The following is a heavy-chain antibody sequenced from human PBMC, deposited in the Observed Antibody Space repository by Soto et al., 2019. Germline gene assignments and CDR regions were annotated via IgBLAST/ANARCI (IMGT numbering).Heavy chain of an antibody. Sequence: GASVKVSCKASGGTFSSYAISWVRQAPGQGLEWMGGIIPIFGTANYAQKFQGRATITADESTSTAYMELSSLRSEDTAVYYCAKQLSYDSSGYFFGAFDIWGQGTMVTVSS. J-gene: IGHJ3*02. CDR1: GGTFSSYA. CDR2: IIPIFGTA. D-gene: IGHD3-22*01. V-gene: IGHV1-69*13. CDR3: AKQLSYDSSGYFFGAFDI.